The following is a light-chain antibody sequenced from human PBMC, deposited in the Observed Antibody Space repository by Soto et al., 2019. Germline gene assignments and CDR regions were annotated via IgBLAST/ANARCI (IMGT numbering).Light chain of an antibody. J-gene: IGLJ3*02. CDR2: EVS. CDR1: SGDVGGYNY. V-gene: IGLV2-14*01. Sequence: QSALTQPASVSGSPGQSITISCTGTSGDVGGYNYVSWYQQHPGKAPKLMIYEVSNRPSGVSNRFSGSKSGNTASLTISGLQAEYEADYYCRSYTSSSTVEFGGGSKLTVL. CDR3: RSYTSSSTVE.